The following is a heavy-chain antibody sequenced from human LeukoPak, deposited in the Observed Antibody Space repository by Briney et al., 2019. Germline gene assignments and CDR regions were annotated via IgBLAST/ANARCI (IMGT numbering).Heavy chain of an antibody. CDR2: IYYSGST. CDR3: ARVGIIAAAGTGYFDY. J-gene: IGHJ4*02. Sequence: PSETLSHTCTVSGGSISSYYWSWIRQPPGKGLEWIGYIYYSGSTNYNPSLKSRVTISVDTSKNQFSLKLSSVTAADTAVYYCARVGIIAAAGTGYFDYWGQGTLVTVSS. CDR1: GGSISSYY. D-gene: IGHD6-13*01. V-gene: IGHV4-59*01.